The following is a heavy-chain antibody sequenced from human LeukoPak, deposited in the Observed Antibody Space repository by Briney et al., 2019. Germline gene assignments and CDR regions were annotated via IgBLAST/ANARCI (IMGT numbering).Heavy chain of an antibody. CDR3: AREGYCSSTSCYTLGDAFDI. J-gene: IGHJ3*02. CDR2: ISGSADST. V-gene: IGHV3-23*01. CDR1: GFTFNSFG. Sequence: PGGSLRLSCAASGFTFNSFGMSWVRQAPGKGLEWVSTISGSADSTYYADSVKGRFTISRDNSKNTLYLQMNSLRAEDTAVYYCAREGYCSSTSCYTLGDAFDIWGQGTMVTVSS. D-gene: IGHD2-2*02.